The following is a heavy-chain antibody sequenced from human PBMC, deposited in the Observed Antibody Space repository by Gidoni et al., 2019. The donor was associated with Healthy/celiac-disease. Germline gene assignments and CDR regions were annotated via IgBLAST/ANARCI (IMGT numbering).Heavy chain of an antibody. J-gene: IGHJ4*02. Sequence: LVRQAPGKELEWVANIKQDGSEKYYVDSGKGRFTISRDNVKNSLYLQMNSLRAEDTAVYYCARDERSGWYGYWGQGTLVTVSS. V-gene: IGHV3-7*01. D-gene: IGHD6-19*01. CDR3: ARDERSGWYGY. CDR2: IKQDGSEK.